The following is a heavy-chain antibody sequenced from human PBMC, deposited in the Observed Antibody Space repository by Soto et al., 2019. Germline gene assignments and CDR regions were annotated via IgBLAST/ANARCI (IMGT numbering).Heavy chain of an antibody. CDR1: GFTFSSYA. Sequence: ESGGGVVQPGRSLRLSCAASGFTFSSYAMHWVRQAPGKGLEWVAVLSYDGSDKYYADSVKGRFTISRDNSKNTLYLQMNSLRAEDTAVYYCARAGALAGSIYYYYGMDVWGQGTTVTVSS. CDR3: ARAGALAGSIYYYYGMDV. CDR2: LSYDGSDK. J-gene: IGHJ6*02. V-gene: IGHV3-30-3*01. D-gene: IGHD6-19*01.